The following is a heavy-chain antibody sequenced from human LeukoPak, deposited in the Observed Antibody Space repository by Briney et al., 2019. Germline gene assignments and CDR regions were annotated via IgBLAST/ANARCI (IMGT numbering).Heavy chain of an antibody. V-gene: IGHV3-23*01. J-gene: IGHJ4*02. Sequence: PGGSLRLSCVASGFAFSIYGMTWVRQAPGKGLEWVSAISDDGRNTYFADSVKGRFTISRDNSKNTLYLQMNSLRVDDTGIYYCASLLGSATRWNYWGQGILVTVSS. CDR1: GFAFSIYG. CDR2: ISDDGRNT. CDR3: ASLLGSATRWNY. D-gene: IGHD1-1*01.